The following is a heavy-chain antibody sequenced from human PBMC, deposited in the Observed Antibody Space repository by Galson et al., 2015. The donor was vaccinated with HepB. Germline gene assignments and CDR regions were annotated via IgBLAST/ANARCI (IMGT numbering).Heavy chain of an antibody. D-gene: IGHD2/OR15-2a*01. CDR2: IDIIDTTT. CDR1: GFTFSYYR. CDR3: AREVSGTFHAFDS. J-gene: IGHJ3*02. Sequence: SLRLSCAASGFTFSYYRLNWVRQAPGKGLEWVSYIDIIDTTTQYADSVKGRFTISGDNAKNSLFLQMNILRDEDTAVYYCAREVSGTFHAFDSWGQGTMVTVSS. V-gene: IGHV3-48*02.